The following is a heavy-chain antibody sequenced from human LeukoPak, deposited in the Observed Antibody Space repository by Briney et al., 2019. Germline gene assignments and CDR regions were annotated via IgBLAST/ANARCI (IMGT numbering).Heavy chain of an antibody. Sequence: GASVKVSCKASGYTSTSYYMHWVRQAPGQGLEWMGITNPSGGSTSYAQKFQGRVTMTRDMSTSTVYMELSSLRSEDTAVYYCARQKGRMVRGVIHYYYYMDVWGKGTTVTVSS. J-gene: IGHJ6*03. CDR3: ARQKGRMVRGVIHYYYYMDV. V-gene: IGHV1-46*01. CDR1: GYTSTSYY. D-gene: IGHD3-10*01. CDR2: TNPSGGST.